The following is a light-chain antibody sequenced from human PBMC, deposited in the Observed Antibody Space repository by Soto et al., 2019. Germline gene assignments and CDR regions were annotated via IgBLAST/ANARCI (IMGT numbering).Light chain of an antibody. J-gene: IGKJ3*01. CDR3: LQTLQPIFS. CDR2: EVS. Sequence: DIVLTQTPLSLSVTPGQPASISCRSTQSLLHTDGKTYLHWYVQKPGQPPRLLIAEVSNRFSGVPDRFSGSGSRTDFTLTISRLEADDVGLYYCLQTLQPIFSFGPGTKV. V-gene: IGKV2D-29*01. CDR1: QSLLHTDGKTY.